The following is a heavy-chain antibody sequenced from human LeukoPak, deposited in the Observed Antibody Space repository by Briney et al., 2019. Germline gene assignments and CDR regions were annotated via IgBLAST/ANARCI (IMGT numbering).Heavy chain of an antibody. CDR1: GFTFGDYS. CDR2: IRRKGYGGTT. CDR3: TRDHDFWSGPFDV. D-gene: IGHD3-3*01. J-gene: IGHJ6*04. Sequence: GRSLRPSCTASGFTFGDYSLSWVRQAPEKGLEWVGFIRRKGYGGTTEYAPSVKGRFIISRDDSKSTAYLQMNSLKTEDTAVYYCTRDHDFWSGPFDVWGKGTTATVPS. V-gene: IGHV3-49*04.